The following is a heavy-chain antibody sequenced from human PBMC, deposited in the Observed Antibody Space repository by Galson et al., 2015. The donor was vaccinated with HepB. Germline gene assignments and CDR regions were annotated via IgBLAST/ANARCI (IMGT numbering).Heavy chain of an antibody. CDR1: GYTFTGYY. V-gene: IGHV1-2*02. Sequence: SVKVSCKASGYTFTGYYMHWVRQAPGQGLEWMGWINPNSGGTNYAQKFQGRVTMTRDTSISTAYMELSRLRSDDTAVYYCARAFRTYCSGGSCYSAPFDYWGQGTLVTVSS. J-gene: IGHJ4*02. CDR2: INPNSGGT. D-gene: IGHD2-15*01. CDR3: ARAFRTYCSGGSCYSAPFDY.